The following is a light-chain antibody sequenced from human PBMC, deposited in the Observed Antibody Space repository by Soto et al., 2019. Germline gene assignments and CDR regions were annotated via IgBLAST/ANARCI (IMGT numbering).Light chain of an antibody. CDR3: CSYAGDKTYV. CDR2: EVT. J-gene: IGLJ1*01. Sequence: QSALTQPASVSGSPGQTITISCTGTSSDVGRYNTVSWYQHHPGKAPKLIIYEVTHRPAGISNRFSGSQPGNTASLTVSGLQAEDEADYYCCSYAGDKTYVFGSGTKVTVL. CDR1: SSDVGRYNT. V-gene: IGLV2-23*02.